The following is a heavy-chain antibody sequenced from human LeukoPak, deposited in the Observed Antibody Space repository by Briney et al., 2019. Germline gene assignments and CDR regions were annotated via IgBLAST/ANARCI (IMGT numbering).Heavy chain of an antibody. D-gene: IGHD6-13*01. J-gene: IGHJ5*02. V-gene: IGHV1-2*02. CDR2: INPNSGGT. CDR3: ARVVPSIAAAGTRAGYWFDP. Sequence: ASVKVSCKASGYTFTGYYMHWVRQAPGQGLEWMGWINPNSGGTNYAQKFQGRVTMTRDTSISTAYMELSRLRSDDTAVYYCARVVPSIAAAGTRAGYWFDPWGQGTLVTVSS. CDR1: GYTFTGYY.